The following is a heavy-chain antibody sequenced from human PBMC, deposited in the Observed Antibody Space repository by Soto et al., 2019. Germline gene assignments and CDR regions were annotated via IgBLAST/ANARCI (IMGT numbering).Heavy chain of an antibody. D-gene: IGHD2-15*01. CDR1: GGSISSYY. V-gene: IGHV4-59*01. J-gene: IGHJ4*02. Sequence: QVQLQESGPGLVKPSETLSLTCTVSGGSISSYYWSWIRQPPGKGLEWIGYIYYSGSTNYNPSLKSRVPISVDTSKDQFSLKLSSVTAADTAVYYCARGYCSGGSCYGYAAFDYWGQGTLVTVSS. CDR3: ARGYCSGGSCYGYAAFDY. CDR2: IYYSGST.